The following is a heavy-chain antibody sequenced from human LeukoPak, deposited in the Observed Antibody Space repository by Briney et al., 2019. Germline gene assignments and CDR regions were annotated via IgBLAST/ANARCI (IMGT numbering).Heavy chain of an antibody. Sequence: GGSLRLSCAASGFTFSSYGMHWVRQAPGKGLEWVAVISYDGSNKYYADSVKGRFTISRDNSKNTLYLQMKSLRAEDTAMYYCAKCPFSGSYYIFNYYGMDVWGQGTTVIVSS. CDR2: ISYDGSNK. CDR1: GFTFSSYG. D-gene: IGHD1-26*01. V-gene: IGHV3-30*18. J-gene: IGHJ6*02. CDR3: AKCPFSGSYYIFNYYGMDV.